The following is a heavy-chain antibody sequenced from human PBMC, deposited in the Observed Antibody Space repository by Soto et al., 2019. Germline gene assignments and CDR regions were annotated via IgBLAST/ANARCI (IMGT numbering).Heavy chain of an antibody. J-gene: IGHJ6*02. CDR1: GGSISSSSYY. D-gene: IGHD3-3*01. CDR3: ARHSYYDFWSGYYRKDYYGLDV. CDR2: IYYSGST. V-gene: IGHV4-39*01. Sequence: SETLSLTCTVSGGSISSSSYYWGWIRQPPGKGLEWIGSIYYSGSTYYNPSLKSRVTISVDTSKNQFSLKLSSVTAADTAVYYCARHSYYDFWSGYYRKDYYGLDVSGQATTVTVSS.